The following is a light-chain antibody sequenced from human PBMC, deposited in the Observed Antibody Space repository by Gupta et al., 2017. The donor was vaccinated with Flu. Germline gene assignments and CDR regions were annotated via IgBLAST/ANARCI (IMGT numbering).Light chain of an antibody. V-gene: IGKV1-9*01. J-gene: IGKJ4*01. CDR3: QRYDPYPGT. CDR1: QAISRS. Sequence: DTELTHSPSFQSASVGDRGAITRRASQAISRSLAWYQQKSGEAPKLLIYAVTTLQTAVPSRFSGSGSGTEFTLTISRLQPEDFGMYFCQRYDPYPGTFGEGTRVDIK. CDR2: AVT.